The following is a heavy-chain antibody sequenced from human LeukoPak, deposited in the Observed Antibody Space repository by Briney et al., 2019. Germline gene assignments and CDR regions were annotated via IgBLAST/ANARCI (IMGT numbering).Heavy chain of an antibody. J-gene: IGHJ4*02. Sequence: GGSLRLSCAASGFTVSXNYXXXVRQAXXXXXXWXXXXXXGXXXXXXXSVXXXXTXXXXNSKNTLYLQMNSLRAEDTAVYHCARSGSYRHYFDYWGQGTLVTVSS. CDR1: GFTVSXNY. CDR2: XXXGXXX. V-gene: IGHV3-53*01. D-gene: IGHD1-26*01. CDR3: ARSGSYRHYFDY.